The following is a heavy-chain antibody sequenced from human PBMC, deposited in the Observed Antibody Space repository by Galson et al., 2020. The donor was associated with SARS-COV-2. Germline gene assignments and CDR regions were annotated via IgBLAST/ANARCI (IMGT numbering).Heavy chain of an antibody. D-gene: IGHD1-26*01. V-gene: IGHV3-13*01. Sequence: GGPRRPSLAASGFTSRDNERHWAPKASGKGREWVPPAGSVGDTYSLGSVKGRFIISRDNAKSSLYLQMNSLTEGDTAIYYCTRGQVGNAFDIWGQGTLVTVSS. J-gene: IGHJ3*02. CDR3: TRGQVGNAFDI. CDR1: GFTSRDNE. CDR2: AGSVGDT.